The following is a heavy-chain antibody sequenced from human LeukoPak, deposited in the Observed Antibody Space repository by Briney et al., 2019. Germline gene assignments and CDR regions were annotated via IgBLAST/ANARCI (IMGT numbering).Heavy chain of an antibody. J-gene: IGHJ6*03. V-gene: IGHV4-4*08. Sequence: PSETLSLTCTVSGGSISNFNWSWLRQPPGKGLEWIAYIYDIGSSRNNPSIESPVTTSVGTSKNQFSLRLSSVTAADTAVYYCARVWKAHLVVVTATYGYYYYMDVWGTGTTVTVSS. CDR1: GGSISNFN. D-gene: IGHD2-21*02. CDR3: ARVWKAHLVVVTATYGYYYYMDV. CDR2: IYDIGSS.